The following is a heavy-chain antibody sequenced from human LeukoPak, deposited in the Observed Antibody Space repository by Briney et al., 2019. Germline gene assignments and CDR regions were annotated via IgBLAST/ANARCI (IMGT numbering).Heavy chain of an antibody. J-gene: IGHJ4*02. CDR3: ARVGVTGYSSG. CDR1: GFTFSSYE. D-gene: IGHD6-19*01. V-gene: IGHV3-48*03. Sequence: GGSLRFSCAASGFTFSSYEMNWVRQAPGKGLEWVSYISSSGSTIYYADSVKGRFTISRDNAKNSLYLQMNSLRAEDTAVYYCARVGVTGYSSGWGQGTLVTVSS. CDR2: ISSSGSTI.